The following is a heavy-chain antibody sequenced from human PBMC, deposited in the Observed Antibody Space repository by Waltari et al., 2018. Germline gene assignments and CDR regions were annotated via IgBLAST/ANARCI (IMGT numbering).Heavy chain of an antibody. Sequence: EVQLVESGGGLVQPGGSLRLSCAVSGFTFSNFWMHWVRQAPGEGLVWVSRINKDGSSTTYTDSVKGRFTISRDNAKNTLYLQMNSLRAEDTAVYYCARTLRFFDLWGRGTLVTVSS. CDR3: ARTLRFFDL. CDR1: GFTFSNFW. V-gene: IGHV3-74*01. D-gene: IGHD2-15*01. CDR2: INKDGSST. J-gene: IGHJ2*01.